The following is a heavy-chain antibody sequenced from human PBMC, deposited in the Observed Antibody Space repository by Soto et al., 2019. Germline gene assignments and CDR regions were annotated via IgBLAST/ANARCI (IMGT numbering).Heavy chain of an antibody. Sequence: SETLSLTCAVSGYSISSGYYWGWLRQPPGKGLEWIGSIDHSGSTYYNPSLKSRVTISVDTSKNQFSLKLSSVTAADTAVYYCARDSSGWSYNWFDPWGQGTLVTVSS. CDR3: ARDSSGWSYNWFDP. CDR1: GYSISSGYY. V-gene: IGHV4-38-2*02. CDR2: IDHSGST. J-gene: IGHJ5*02. D-gene: IGHD6-19*01.